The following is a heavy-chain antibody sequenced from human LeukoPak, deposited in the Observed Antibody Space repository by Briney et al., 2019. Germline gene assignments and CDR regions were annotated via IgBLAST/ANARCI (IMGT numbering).Heavy chain of an antibody. J-gene: IGHJ4*02. V-gene: IGHV3-49*04. CDR3: TRDILSGWYYFDF. CDR2: IRSKRYGGTT. Sequence: PGGSLRLSCTASGFTFGDYAMSWVRQAPGKGLEWVGFIRSKRYGGTTEYAASVKGRFIISRDDSKSVAYLHMNSLKTEDTATYYCTRDILSGWYYFDFWGQGTLVTVSS. CDR1: GFTFGDYA. D-gene: IGHD6-19*01.